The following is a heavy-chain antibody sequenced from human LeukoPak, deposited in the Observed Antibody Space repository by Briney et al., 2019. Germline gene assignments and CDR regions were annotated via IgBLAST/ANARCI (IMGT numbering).Heavy chain of an antibody. D-gene: IGHD5-12*01. CDR2: ITSTSTYI. CDR1: GFTLSNAW. V-gene: IGHV3-21*01. Sequence: GGSLRLSCAASGFTLSNAWMNWVRQAPGKGLEWVSSITSTSTYIYYADSVKGRFTISRDNAKNSLYLQMNGLRVEDTAVYYRARDPYSGYYGAYYYYYMDLWGTGTTVTISS. CDR3: ARDPYSGYYGAYYYYYMDL. J-gene: IGHJ6*03.